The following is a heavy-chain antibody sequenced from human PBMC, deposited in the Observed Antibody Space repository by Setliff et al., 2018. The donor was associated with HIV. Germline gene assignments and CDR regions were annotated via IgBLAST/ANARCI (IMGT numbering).Heavy chain of an antibody. CDR3: ARREGAGKFDY. Sequence: PSETLSLTCTVSGGSISTYYLTWIRQPAGKGLEWIGRIFASGSPTYNPSLKSRVTISGDMSKNQFSLKMSSVTAADTAVYYCARREGAGKFDYSGQGTLVTVSS. CDR1: GGSISTYY. CDR2: IFASGSP. V-gene: IGHV4-4*07. J-gene: IGHJ4*02.